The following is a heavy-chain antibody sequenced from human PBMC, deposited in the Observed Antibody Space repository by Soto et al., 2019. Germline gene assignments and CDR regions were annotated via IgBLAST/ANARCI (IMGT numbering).Heavy chain of an antibody. CDR1: GYAFTTYW. V-gene: IGHV5-51*01. J-gene: IGHJ6*04. CDR2: IFPGDSEH. Sequence: GESLKISCKGSGYAFTTYWIGLVRQMPGKGLEWMGIIFPGDSEHRYSPSFRGPVTMSADRSLTTAYPQWSSLKAPDTAIYYCERPLPSLADYYGTELWAKGT. D-gene: IGHD3-16*01. CDR3: ERPLPSLADYYGTEL.